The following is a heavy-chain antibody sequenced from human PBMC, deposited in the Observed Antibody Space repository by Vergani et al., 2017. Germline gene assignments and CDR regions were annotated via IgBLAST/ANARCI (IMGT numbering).Heavy chain of an antibody. CDR1: GGSISSYY. D-gene: IGHD4-23*01. Sequence: QVQLQESGPGLVKPSETLSLTCTVSGGSISSYYWSWIRQPPGQGLEWIGYIYYSGSTNYNPSLKSRVTISVDTSKNQFSLKLSSVTAADTAVYYCARGRNSATHWFDPWGQGTLVTVSS. CDR2: IYYSGST. J-gene: IGHJ5*02. CDR3: ARGRNSATHWFDP. V-gene: IGHV4-59*01.